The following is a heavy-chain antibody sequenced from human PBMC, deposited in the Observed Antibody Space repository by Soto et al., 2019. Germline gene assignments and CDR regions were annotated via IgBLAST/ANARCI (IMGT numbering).Heavy chain of an antibody. Sequence: ASLKVSCKASGYTFTSYGIRWVRQSPGQGLEWMGWISAYNGNTKYAQKLQGRVTMTTDTSTSTAYMELRSLRSDDTAVYYWARDCIAVAGNFDYWGQGTLVTVSS. CDR1: GYTFTSYG. V-gene: IGHV1-18*04. J-gene: IGHJ4*02. D-gene: IGHD6-19*01. CDR3: ARDCIAVAGNFDY. CDR2: ISAYNGNT.